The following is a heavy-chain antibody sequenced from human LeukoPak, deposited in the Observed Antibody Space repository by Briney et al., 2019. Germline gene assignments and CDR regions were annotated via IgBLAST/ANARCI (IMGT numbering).Heavy chain of an antibody. J-gene: IGHJ2*01. CDR1: GGSISSSSYY. Sequence: SETLSLTCTVSGGSISSSSYYWGWIRQPPGKGLEWIGSIYYSGSTYYNPSLKSRVTISVDTSKNQFSLKLSSVTAADTAVYYCARHGDVTGLDLWGRGTLVTVSS. CDR2: IYYSGST. V-gene: IGHV4-39*01. D-gene: IGHD7-27*01. CDR3: ARHGDVTGLDL.